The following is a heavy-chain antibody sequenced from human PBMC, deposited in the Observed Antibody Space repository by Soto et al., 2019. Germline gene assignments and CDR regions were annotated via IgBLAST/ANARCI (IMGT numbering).Heavy chain of an antibody. CDR3: ARGSSSGWYGLFDY. J-gene: IGHJ4*02. CDR2: INHSGST. CDR1: GGSFSGYY. D-gene: IGHD6-19*01. V-gene: IGHV4-34*01. Sequence: PSETLSLTCAVYGGSFSGYYWSWIRQPPGKGLEWIGEINHSGSTNYNPSLKSRVTISVDTSKNQFSLKLSSVTAADTAVYYCARGSSSGWYGLFDYWGQGTLVTVSS.